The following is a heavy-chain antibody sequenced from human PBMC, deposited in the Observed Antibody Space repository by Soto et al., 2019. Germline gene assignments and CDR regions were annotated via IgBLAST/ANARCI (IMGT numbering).Heavy chain of an antibody. CDR3: ASESVSSCWFDP. D-gene: IGHD6-6*01. V-gene: IGHV1-69*02. CDR1: GGTFSSYT. CDR2: IIPILGIA. Sequence: QVQLVQSGAEVKKPGSSVKVSCKASGGTFSSYTISWVRQAPGQGLEWMGRIIPILGIANYAQKFQGRVTITADKSTSTAYMELSSLRCEDTAVYYCASESVSSCWFDPWGQGTLVTVSS. J-gene: IGHJ5*02.